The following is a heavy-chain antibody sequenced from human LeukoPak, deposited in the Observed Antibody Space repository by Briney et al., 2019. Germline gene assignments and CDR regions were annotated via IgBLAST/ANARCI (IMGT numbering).Heavy chain of an antibody. Sequence: GASVKVSCKASGYTFTSYYMHWVRQAPGQGLEWMGIINPSGGSTSYAQKFQGRVTMTRDTSTSTVYMELSSLRSEDTAVYYCARDYRATAMVKHPFDYWGQGTLVTVSS. V-gene: IGHV1-46*01. CDR2: INPSGGST. J-gene: IGHJ4*02. D-gene: IGHD5-18*01. CDR1: GYTFTSYY. CDR3: ARDYRATAMVKHPFDY.